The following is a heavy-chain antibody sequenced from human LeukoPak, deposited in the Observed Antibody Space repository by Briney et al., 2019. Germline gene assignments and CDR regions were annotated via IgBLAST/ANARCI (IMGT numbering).Heavy chain of an antibody. D-gene: IGHD3-22*01. Sequence: SETLSLTCTVSGGSISSSSYYWGWIRQPPGKGLEWLGSIYYSGSTYYNPSLKSRVTISVDTSKNQFSLKLSSVTAADTAVYYCARRGYDSSGYYYAYWGQGTLVTVSS. CDR3: ARRGYDSSGYYYAY. CDR1: GGSISSSSYY. J-gene: IGHJ4*02. V-gene: IGHV4-39*01. CDR2: IYYSGST.